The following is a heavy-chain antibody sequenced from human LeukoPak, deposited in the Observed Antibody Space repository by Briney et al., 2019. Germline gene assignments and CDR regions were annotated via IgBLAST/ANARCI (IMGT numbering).Heavy chain of an antibody. J-gene: IGHJ4*02. Sequence: GESLKISFKCSGXTFTSYCICWVRQMPGKGLEWMGIIWPGDSDTKYSPSFQGHVTISADKSISTAYPQWSSLRASDTAMYYCARLLGRLNTVTTLAYDYWGQGTLVTVSS. CDR1: GXTFTSYC. CDR3: ARLLGRLNTVTTLAYDY. D-gene: IGHD4-17*01. CDR2: IWPGDSDT. V-gene: IGHV5-51*01.